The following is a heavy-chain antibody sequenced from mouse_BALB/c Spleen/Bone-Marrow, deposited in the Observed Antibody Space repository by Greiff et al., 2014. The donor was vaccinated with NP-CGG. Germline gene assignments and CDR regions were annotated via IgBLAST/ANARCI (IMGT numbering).Heavy chain of an antibody. CDR3: AREGYDYDWFAD. J-gene: IGHJ3*01. D-gene: IGHD2-4*01. Sequence: EVQRVESGGDLVKPGGSLKLSCAASGFTFSSYGMSWVRQTPEKRLEWVATISGGGSYIYYADNVKGRFIISRDNAKNNLYLQVRSLRSEDTALYYYAREGYDYDWFADWGQGTLVTVSA. V-gene: IGHV5-9-2*01. CDR1: GFTFSSYG. CDR2: ISGGGSYI.